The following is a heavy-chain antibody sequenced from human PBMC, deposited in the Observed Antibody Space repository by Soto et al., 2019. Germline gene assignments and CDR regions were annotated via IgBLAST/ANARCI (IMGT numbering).Heavy chain of an antibody. D-gene: IGHD1-26*01. Sequence: QVQLVESGGGVVQPGRSLRLSCAASGFTFSSYGMHWVRQAPGKGLERVAVIWYDGSNKYYADSVKGRFTISRDNSKNTLYLQMNSLRAEDTAVYYCAREIRVVGAIYFDYWGQGTLVTVSS. J-gene: IGHJ4*02. V-gene: IGHV3-33*01. CDR3: AREIRVVGAIYFDY. CDR2: IWYDGSNK. CDR1: GFTFSSYG.